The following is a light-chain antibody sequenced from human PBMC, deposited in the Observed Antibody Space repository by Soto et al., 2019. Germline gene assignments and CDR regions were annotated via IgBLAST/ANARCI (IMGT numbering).Light chain of an antibody. J-gene: IGKJ1*01. Sequence: EVVLTQSPCSLSLSPGERATLSYGASQSVTSSYLAWYQQKPGQAPRLLIYGASNMATGIPDRFSGSGYGTDFTLTISSLEPEDFAVYYCQKYGSSGTFGQGTKVDI. CDR2: GAS. CDR1: QSVTSSY. V-gene: IGKV3-20*01. CDR3: QKYGSSGT.